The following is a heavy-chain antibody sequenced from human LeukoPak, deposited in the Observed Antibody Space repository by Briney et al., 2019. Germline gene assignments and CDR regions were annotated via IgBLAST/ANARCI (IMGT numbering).Heavy chain of an antibody. CDR3: GRAVGYCSGGSCYWPEY. CDR1: GGSISSGDYY. V-gene: IGHV4-30-4*02. D-gene: IGHD2-15*01. CDR2: IYYSGST. Sequence: SETLSLTCTVSGGSISSGDYYWSWTRQPPGKGLEWIGYIYYSGSTYYNPSLKSRVTISVDTSKNQFSLKLSSVTAADTAVYYCGRAVGYCSGGSCYWPEYWGQGTLVTVSS. J-gene: IGHJ4*02.